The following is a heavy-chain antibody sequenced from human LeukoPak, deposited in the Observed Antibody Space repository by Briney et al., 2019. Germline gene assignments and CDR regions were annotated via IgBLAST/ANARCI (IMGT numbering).Heavy chain of an antibody. J-gene: IGHJ4*02. Sequence: SVKVSCKASGGTFSSYAISWVRQAPGQGLEWMGRLIPIFGTAKYAQKFQGRVTITTGESTSTAYMELSSLRSEDTAVYYCARGIESYGDYGYWGQGILVTVSS. CDR3: ARGIESYGDYGY. CDR1: GGTFSSYA. D-gene: IGHD4-17*01. V-gene: IGHV1-69*05. CDR2: LIPIFGTA.